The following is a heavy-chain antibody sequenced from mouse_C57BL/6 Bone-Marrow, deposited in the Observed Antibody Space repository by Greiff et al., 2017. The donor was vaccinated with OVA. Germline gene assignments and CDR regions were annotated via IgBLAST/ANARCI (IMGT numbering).Heavy chain of an antibody. J-gene: IGHJ3*01. CDR1: GYTFTDYE. CDR2: IDPGTGGT. D-gene: IGHD2-3*01. Sequence: QVQLQQSGAELVRPGASVTLSCKASGYTFTDYEMHWVKQTPVHGLEWIGAIDPGTGGTAYNQKFKGKAILTADKSSSTAYMELRSLTSEDSAVYYGTRYPYDGCLAWFAYWGQGTLVTVSA. CDR3: TRYPYDGCLAWFAY. V-gene: IGHV1-15*01.